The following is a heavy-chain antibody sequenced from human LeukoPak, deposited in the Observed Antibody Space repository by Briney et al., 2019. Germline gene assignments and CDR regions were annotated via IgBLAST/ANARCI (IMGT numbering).Heavy chain of an antibody. CDR1: GYTFTSYD. J-gene: IGHJ4*02. CDR2: MNPNSGNT. D-gene: IGHD3-22*01. V-gene: IGHV1-8*01. CDR3: ARGSLTYYYDSSGYTYYFDY. Sequence: ASVKVSCKASGYTFTSYDINWVRQATGQGLEWMGWMNPNSGNTGYAQKFQGRVTMARNTSISTAYMELSSLRSEDTAVYCCARGSLTYYYDSSGYTYYFDYWGQGTLVTVSS.